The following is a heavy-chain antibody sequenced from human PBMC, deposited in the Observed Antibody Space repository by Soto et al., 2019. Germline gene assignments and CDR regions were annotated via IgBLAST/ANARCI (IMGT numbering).Heavy chain of an antibody. Sequence: QVQLQESGPGLVKPSETLSLTCTVSGGSVSSGSYYWSWIRQPPGKGLEWIGYIYYSGSANYNPSLKSRVTMSVDMSKNQFSLKLTSVTAADTAVYYCARTHSSGWPARIDRWGQGTLVTVSS. V-gene: IGHV4-61*01. D-gene: IGHD6-19*01. CDR1: GGSVSSGSYY. CDR2: IYYSGSA. CDR3: ARTHSSGWPARIDR. J-gene: IGHJ5*02.